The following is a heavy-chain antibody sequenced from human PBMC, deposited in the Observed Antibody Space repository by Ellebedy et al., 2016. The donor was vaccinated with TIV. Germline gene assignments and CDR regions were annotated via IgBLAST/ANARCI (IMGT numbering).Heavy chain of an antibody. Sequence: GESLKISCTVSGFTFSSYPIHWVRLAPGKGLEWVTLISYAGTTQYNADSVKGRFTISRDNSKNTVYLQMNSLRREDTALYYCATSAVGHSHGYYFDYWGQGTLVTVSA. CDR1: GFTFSSYP. D-gene: IGHD5-18*01. CDR3: ATSAVGHSHGYYFDY. V-gene: IGHV3-30-3*01. J-gene: IGHJ4*02. CDR2: ISYAGTTQ.